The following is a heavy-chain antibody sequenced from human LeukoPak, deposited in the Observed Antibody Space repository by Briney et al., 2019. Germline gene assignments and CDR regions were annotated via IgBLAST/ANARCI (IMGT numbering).Heavy chain of an antibody. Sequence: PGGSLRLSCEASGFTFSSYSMSWVRQAPGKGLEWVSGMSYFAGFTDYVDSVKGRFTISRDNSKNTLYLQMNSLRAEDTAVYYCAKGYSSGWYTYYFDYWGQGTLVTVSS. D-gene: IGHD6-19*01. V-gene: IGHV3-23*01. J-gene: IGHJ4*02. CDR2: MSYFAGFT. CDR1: GFTFSSYS. CDR3: AKGYSSGWYTYYFDY.